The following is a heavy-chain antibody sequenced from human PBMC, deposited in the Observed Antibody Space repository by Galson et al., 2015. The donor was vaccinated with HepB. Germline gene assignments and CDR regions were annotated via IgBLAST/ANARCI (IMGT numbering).Heavy chain of an antibody. J-gene: IGHJ3*02. Sequence: SVKVSCKASGYTFTRHAIHWVRQAPGQRLEWMGWINTGNGNTHYSQKFQGRVTITRDTSASIAYMELNSLRSEDTAVYYCAREGTTVYPFDAFAIWGQGTMVTVSS. CDR3: AREGTTVYPFDAFAI. CDR1: GYTFTRHA. D-gene: IGHD5/OR15-5a*01. V-gene: IGHV1-3*04. CDR2: INTGNGNT.